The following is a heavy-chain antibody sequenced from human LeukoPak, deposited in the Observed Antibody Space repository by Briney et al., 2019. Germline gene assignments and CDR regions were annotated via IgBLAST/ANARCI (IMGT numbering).Heavy chain of an antibody. D-gene: IGHD4-23*01. J-gene: IGHJ5*02. CDR1: GFTFSSYA. Sequence: GSLRLSCAASGFTFSSYAMSWIRQPPGKGLEWIGSIYYSASTYYNPSLKSRVTISVDTSKNQFSLKLSSVTAADTAVYYCARLRWDFDPWGQGTLVTVSS. V-gene: IGHV4-39*01. CDR3: ARLRWDFDP. CDR2: IYYSAST.